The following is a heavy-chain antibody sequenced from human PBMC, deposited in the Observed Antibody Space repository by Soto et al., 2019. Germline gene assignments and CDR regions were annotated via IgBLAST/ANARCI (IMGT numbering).Heavy chain of an antibody. J-gene: IGHJ4*02. CDR3: ARSKSEKTYDCSGYVDY. Sequence: QLHLQESGPGLVKPSETLSLTCTVSGGSITSSSYYWGWIRQPPGKGLEWIGSIYYSGRAYYSPSLKSRVTISVDTSKNQFSLKLSSVTAAETAVYYCARSKSEKTYDCSGYVDYWGQGTLVTVSS. CDR1: GGSITSSSYY. D-gene: IGHD3-22*01. CDR2: IYYSGRA. V-gene: IGHV4-39*01.